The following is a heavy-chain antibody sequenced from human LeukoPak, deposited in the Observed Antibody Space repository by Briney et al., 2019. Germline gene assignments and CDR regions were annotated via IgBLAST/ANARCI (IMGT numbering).Heavy chain of an antibody. Sequence: ASGKVSCKASGYTFTSYGFSWVRQAPGQGLEWMGWINAYNGNTNYAQKLQGRVTMTTDTSTSTAYMELRSLRFDDTAVYYCARRQGTTLSFDYWGQGTLVTVSS. V-gene: IGHV1-18*01. D-gene: IGHD1-1*01. CDR3: ARRQGTTLSFDY. CDR2: INAYNGNT. J-gene: IGHJ4*02. CDR1: GYTFTSYG.